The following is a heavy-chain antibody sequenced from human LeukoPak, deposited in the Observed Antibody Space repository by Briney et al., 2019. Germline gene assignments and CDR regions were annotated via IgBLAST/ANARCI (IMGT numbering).Heavy chain of an antibody. V-gene: IGHV1-69*05. CDR2: IIPIFGTA. Sequence: SVKVSCKASGGTFSSYAISWVRQAPGQGLAWMGGIIPIFGTANYAQKFQGRVTITTDESTSTTYMELSSLRSEDTAVYYCARGYCSSTSCWWFDPWGQGTLVTVSS. CDR3: ARGYCSSTSCWWFDP. J-gene: IGHJ5*02. CDR1: GGTFSSYA. D-gene: IGHD2-2*01.